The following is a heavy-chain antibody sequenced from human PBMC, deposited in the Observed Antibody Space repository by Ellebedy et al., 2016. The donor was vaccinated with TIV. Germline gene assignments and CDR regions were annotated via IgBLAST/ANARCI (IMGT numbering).Heavy chain of an antibody. V-gene: IGHV3-30*04. CDR2: ISYDGGDM. J-gene: IGHJ4*02. CDR1: GFTFNSYA. D-gene: IGHD1-14*01. CDR3: AKPLTTTPSTELAY. Sequence: PGGSLRLSCVASGFTFNSYAMHWVRQAPGKGLEWVAVISYDGGDMFYADSVKGRFTISRDNYKNTLFLQMNSLRDEDTAGYYCAKPLTTTPSTELAYWGQGTLVTVSS.